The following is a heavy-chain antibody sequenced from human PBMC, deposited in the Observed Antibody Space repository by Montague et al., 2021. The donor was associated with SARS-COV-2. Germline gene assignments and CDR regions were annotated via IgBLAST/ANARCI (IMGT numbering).Heavy chain of an antibody. CDR3: ARGARQGYGFRLGSFDS. D-gene: IGHD3-10*01. J-gene: IGHJ4*02. Sequence: SETLSLTCAVYGGSFSGYYWIGEINHSGSTNYNPSLKSRVTISVDTSKNQFSLKLSSVTAADTAVYYCARGARQGYGFRLGSFDSWGQGTLVTVSS. CDR2: INHSGST. V-gene: IGHV4-34*01. CDR1: GGSFSGYY.